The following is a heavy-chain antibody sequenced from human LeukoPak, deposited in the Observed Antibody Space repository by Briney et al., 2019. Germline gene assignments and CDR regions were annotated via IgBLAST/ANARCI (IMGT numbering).Heavy chain of an antibody. CDR1: GFTFSSYS. CDR3: ARDGYYYDSSGYSSPNDY. D-gene: IGHD3-22*01. J-gene: IGHJ4*02. CDR2: ISSSSSYI. V-gene: IGHV3-21*01. Sequence: GGSLRLSCAASGFTFSSYSMNWVRQAPRKGLEWVSSISSSSSYIYYADSVKGRFTISRDNAKNSLYLQMNSLRAEDTAVYYCARDGYYYDSSGYSSPNDYWGQGTLVTVSS.